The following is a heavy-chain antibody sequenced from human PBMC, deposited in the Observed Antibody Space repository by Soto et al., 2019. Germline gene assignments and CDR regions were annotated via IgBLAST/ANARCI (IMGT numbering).Heavy chain of an antibody. CDR3: AKGASGYYAGAFDAFDT. Sequence: GGSLRLSCVASRFSFRRYGMHWVRLAPGKGLEWVAGVSYDASNKYYMDSVKGRFTISRDNSKSTLFLQMNSPRVEDTAVYYCAKGASGYYAGAFDAFDTWGQGTKVTVSS. CDR1: RFSFRRYG. CDR2: VSYDASNK. J-gene: IGHJ3*02. D-gene: IGHD6-25*01. V-gene: IGHV3-30*18.